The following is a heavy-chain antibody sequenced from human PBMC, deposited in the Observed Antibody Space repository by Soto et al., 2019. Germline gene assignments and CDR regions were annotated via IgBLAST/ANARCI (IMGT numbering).Heavy chain of an antibody. CDR2: ISSSSTYI. D-gene: IGHD5-12*01. J-gene: IGHJ5*01. V-gene: IGHV3-21*01. CDR1: GFTFSSYS. CDR3: ARSPVEIVATSLYWFDS. Sequence: EVQLVESGGGLVKPGGSLRLSCAASGFTFSSYSMNWVRQAPGKGLEWVSSISSSSTYIYYADSVKGRFTISRDNAKNSLYLQMNRLRVEDTAVYYCARSPVEIVATSLYWFDSWGQGTLVTVSS.